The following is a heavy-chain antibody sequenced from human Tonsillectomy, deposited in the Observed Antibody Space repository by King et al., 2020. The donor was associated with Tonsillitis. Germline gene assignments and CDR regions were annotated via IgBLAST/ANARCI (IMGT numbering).Heavy chain of an antibody. J-gene: IGHJ3*02. CDR3: ARLKGDSSVRWGHDAFDI. V-gene: IGHV4-39*01. Sequence: QLQESGPGLVKPSETLSLTCTVSGGSISSSSQYWGWIRQPPGKGLEWIGSIYYSGSTYYNPSLKSRVTMSVDTSKNQFSLKLSSVTAADTAIYYCARLKGDSSVRWGHDAFDIWGQGTMVTVSS. CDR1: GGSISSSSQY. CDR2: IYYSGST. D-gene: IGHD3-22*01.